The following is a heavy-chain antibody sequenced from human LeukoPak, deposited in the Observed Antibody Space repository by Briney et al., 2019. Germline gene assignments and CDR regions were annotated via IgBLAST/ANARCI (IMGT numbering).Heavy chain of an antibody. CDR1: GGSISSGGYY. V-gene: IGHV4-39*01. CDR3: ARHYEGAGYYYYYGMDV. Sequence: SETLSLTCTVSGGSISSGGYYWSWIRQHPGKGLEWIGYIYYSGVTYYNPSLESRVTISMHTSKNQFSLRLNSVTAADTAVYYCARHYEGAGYYYYYGMDVWGQGTTVTVSS. J-gene: IGHJ6*02. CDR2: IYYSGVT. D-gene: IGHD1-26*01.